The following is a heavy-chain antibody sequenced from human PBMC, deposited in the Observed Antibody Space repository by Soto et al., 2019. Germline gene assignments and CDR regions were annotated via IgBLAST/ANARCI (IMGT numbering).Heavy chain of an antibody. D-gene: IGHD1-1*01. CDR3: ARGKGMEENYYYYGLDI. Sequence: ASVKVSCKASGYSFSTYAMHWVRQAPGQSLEWMGWINGGTGQTKFSQRFQDRITITRDTSASTAYMELSSLRSEDTAVYYCARGKGMEENYYYYGLDIWGQGTTVTVSS. CDR2: INGGTGQT. J-gene: IGHJ6*02. CDR1: GYSFSTYA. V-gene: IGHV1-3*01.